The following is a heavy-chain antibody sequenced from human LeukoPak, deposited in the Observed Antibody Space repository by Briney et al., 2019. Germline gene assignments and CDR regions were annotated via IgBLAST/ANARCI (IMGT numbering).Heavy chain of an antibody. D-gene: IGHD3-16*02. V-gene: IGHV3-30*03. CDR2: ISFDGSNE. J-gene: IGHJ6*02. Sequence: GGSLRLSCAASGFTFSSYGMHWVRQSPGRGLGWVSFISFDGSNEFYADSLKGRFTISRDNSKDTLYLQMDSLRAEDTALYYCAREEHDYVWGSYRYYYYYGIDVWGQGTTVTVSS. CDR3: AREEHDYVWGSYRYYYYYGIDV. CDR1: GFTFSSYG.